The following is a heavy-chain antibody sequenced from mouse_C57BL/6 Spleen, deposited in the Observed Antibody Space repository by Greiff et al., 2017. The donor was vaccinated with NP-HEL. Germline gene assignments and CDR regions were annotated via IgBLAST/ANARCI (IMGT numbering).Heavy chain of an antibody. Sequence: VQLQQSGPELVKPGASVKISCKASGYAFSSSWMNWVKQRPGKGLEWIGRIYPGDGDTNYNGKFKGKATLTADKSSSTAYMQLSSLTSEDSAVYFCASGYDGDYAIDYWGQGTSVTVSS. V-gene: IGHV1-82*01. CDR2: IYPGDGDT. D-gene: IGHD2-2*01. CDR3: ASGYDGDYAIDY. J-gene: IGHJ4*01. CDR1: GYAFSSSW.